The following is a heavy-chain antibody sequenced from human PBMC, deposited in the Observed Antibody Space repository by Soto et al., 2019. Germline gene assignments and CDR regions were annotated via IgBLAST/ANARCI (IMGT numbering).Heavy chain of an antibody. CDR3: ARLARGVYDSGRLWEKFDY. V-gene: IGHV2-5*02. CDR2: IYWADDK. CDR1: GFSLSSIGMG. D-gene: IGHD5-12*01. Sequence: QITVKESGLTLVKPTETLTLTCTFSGFSLSSIGMGVGWIRQPPGKALEWLALIYWADDKRYSPSLSTRLTITRDTSKNEVDLTMSNMDPVDTATYYCARLARGVYDSGRLWEKFDYWGQGTLVTVSS. J-gene: IGHJ4*02.